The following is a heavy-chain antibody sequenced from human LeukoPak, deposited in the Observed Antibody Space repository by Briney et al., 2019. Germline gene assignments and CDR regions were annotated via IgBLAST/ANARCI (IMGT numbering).Heavy chain of an antibody. CDR1: GGSLSGYD. CDR2: INESGST. Sequence: SETLSLTCVVYGGSLSGYDWSWIRQPPGRGLEWIGEINESGSTTYKSPLKSRVTISIDTSRSQFSLKLNSVTAADTAVYYCARGPYLRGHFWFDPWGQGTLVTVSS. V-gene: IGHV4-34*01. J-gene: IGHJ5*02. CDR3: ARGPYLRGHFWFDP. D-gene: IGHD3-3*02.